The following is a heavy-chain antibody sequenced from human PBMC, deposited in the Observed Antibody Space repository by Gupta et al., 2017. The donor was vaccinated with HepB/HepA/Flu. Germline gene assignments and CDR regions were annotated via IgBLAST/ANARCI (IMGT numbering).Heavy chain of an antibody. D-gene: IGHD2-8*01. CDR2: IYWDDHK. CDR3: AQPARGVGRN. CDR1: GFSLSISGVG. Sequence: QITLHESGPPLVKPTQTLTLTCTFSGFSLSISGVGVGWIRQPPGKAREWLALIYWDDHKRYSPALKTRLTITKDTSKNPVVLTLTNRDPVDTAKYYCAQPARGVGRNGGQGTLVTVSS. V-gene: IGHV2-5*02. J-gene: IGHJ4*02.